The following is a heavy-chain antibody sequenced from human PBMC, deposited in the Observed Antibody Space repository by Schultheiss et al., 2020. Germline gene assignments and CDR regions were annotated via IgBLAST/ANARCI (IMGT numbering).Heavy chain of an antibody. D-gene: IGHD3-3*01. V-gene: IGHV1-8*01. J-gene: IGHJ6*02. CDR2: MNPNSGNT. Sequence: ASVKVSCKASGYTFTSYDINWVRQATGQGLEWMGWMNPNSGNTGYAQKFQGRVTITADESTSTAYMELSSLRSEDTAVYYCAGGTLTYYDFWSGYSPYYYYGMDVWGQGTTVTVSS. CDR1: GYTFTSYD. CDR3: AGGTLTYYDFWSGYSPYYYYGMDV.